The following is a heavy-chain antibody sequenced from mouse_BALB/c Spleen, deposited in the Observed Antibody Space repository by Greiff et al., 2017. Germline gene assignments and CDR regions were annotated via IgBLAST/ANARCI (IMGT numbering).Heavy chain of an antibody. D-gene: IGHD1-1*01. J-gene: IGHJ1*01. V-gene: IGHV1-77*01. CDR2: IYPGSGST. CDR1: GYTFTDYV. CDR3: ARFYYGSSYDV. Sequence: QVQLKQSGPELVKPGASVKMSCKASGYTFTDYVISWVKQRTGQGLEWIGEIYPGSGSTYYNEKFKGKATLTADKSSNTAYMQLSSLTSEDSAVYFCARFYYGSSYDVWGAGTTVTVSS.